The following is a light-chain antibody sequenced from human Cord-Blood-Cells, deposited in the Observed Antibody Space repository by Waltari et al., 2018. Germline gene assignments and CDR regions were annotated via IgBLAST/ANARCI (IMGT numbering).Light chain of an antibody. Sequence: QSALTQPAFVSGSPGQSITISCTGTSSEVGGFNYVSWYQQHPGKAPKLMIYDVSKRPSGVSNRFSGSKSGNTAYLTISGLQAEDEADYYCSSYTSSSTLVFGGGTKLTVL. V-gene: IGLV2-14*01. CDR3: SSYTSSSTLV. CDR1: SSEVGGFNY. J-gene: IGLJ3*02. CDR2: DVS.